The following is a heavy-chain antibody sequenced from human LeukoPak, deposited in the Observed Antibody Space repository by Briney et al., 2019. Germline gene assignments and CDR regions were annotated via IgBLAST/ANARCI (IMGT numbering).Heavy chain of an antibody. Sequence: SSVTVSCKASGYTFTGYYMHWVRQAPGQGLEWMGWINPNSGGTNYAQKFQGRVTMTRDTSISTAYMELSRLRSDDTAVYYCARDRTRTGYSSGWYHDYWGQGTLVTVSS. J-gene: IGHJ4*02. CDR3: ARDRTRTGYSSGWYHDY. CDR2: INPNSGGT. V-gene: IGHV1-2*02. CDR1: GYTFTGYY. D-gene: IGHD6-19*01.